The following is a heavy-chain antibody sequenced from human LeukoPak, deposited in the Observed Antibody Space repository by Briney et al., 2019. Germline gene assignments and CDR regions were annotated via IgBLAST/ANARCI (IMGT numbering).Heavy chain of an antibody. Sequence: ASVKVSCKASGYTFTGYYMHWVRQAPGQGLEWMGWINPNSGGTNYAQKFQGRVTMTRDKSISTAYMEVSRLRSDDTAVYYCARVFYAKDIVVVPAYYYYYLDVWGKGTTVTVSS. CDR1: GYTFTGYY. J-gene: IGHJ6*03. D-gene: IGHD2-2*01. CDR3: ARVFYAKDIVVVPAYYYYYLDV. V-gene: IGHV1-2*02. CDR2: INPNSGGT.